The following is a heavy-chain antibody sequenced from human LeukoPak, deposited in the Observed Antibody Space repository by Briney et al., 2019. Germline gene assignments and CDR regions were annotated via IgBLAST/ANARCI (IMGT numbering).Heavy chain of an antibody. V-gene: IGHV3-30*02. Sequence: PGGSLRLSCAASGFTFSSYGMHWVRQAPGKGLEWVAFIRYDGSNKYYADSVKGRFTISRDNSKNTLYLQMNGLRAEDTAVYYCAKDHHFTMIVVVEEYYFDYWGQGTLVTVSS. D-gene: IGHD3-22*01. CDR2: IRYDGSNK. J-gene: IGHJ4*02. CDR1: GFTFSSYG. CDR3: AKDHHFTMIVVVEEYYFDY.